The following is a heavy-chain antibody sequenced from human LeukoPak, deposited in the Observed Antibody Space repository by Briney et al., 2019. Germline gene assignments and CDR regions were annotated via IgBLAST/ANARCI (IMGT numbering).Heavy chain of an antibody. D-gene: IGHD3-22*01. CDR3: ASRLDSSGTDY. Sequence: PGGSLRLSCAASGFTFSDHYMDWVRQAPGKGLEWVGRTRNKANSYTTEYAAPVKGRFTISRDDSKNSLYLQMNSLKTEDTAVYYCASRLDSSGTDYWGQGTLVTVSS. CDR2: TRNKANSYTT. J-gene: IGHJ4*02. V-gene: IGHV3-72*01. CDR1: GFTFSDHY.